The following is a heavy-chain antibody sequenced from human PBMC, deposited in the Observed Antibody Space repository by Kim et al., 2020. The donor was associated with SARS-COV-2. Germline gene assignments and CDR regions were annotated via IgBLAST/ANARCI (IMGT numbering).Heavy chain of an antibody. CDR1: GFTFGDYA. D-gene: IGHD6-25*01. Sequence: GGSLRLSCTDSGFTFGDYAMSWVRQAPGKGLEWVGFIRSKAYGGTTEYAASVKGRFTISRDDSKSIAYLQMNSLKTEDTAVYYCTRAEAAADPFDYWGQGTLVTVSS. CDR3: TRAEAAADPFDY. CDR2: IRSKAYGGTT. J-gene: IGHJ4*02. V-gene: IGHV3-49*04.